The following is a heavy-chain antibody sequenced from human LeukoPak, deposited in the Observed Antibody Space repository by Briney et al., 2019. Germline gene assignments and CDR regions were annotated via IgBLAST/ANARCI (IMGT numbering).Heavy chain of an antibody. V-gene: IGHV3-7*01. Sequence: GGPLRLSCGAAGFTFSSYWMSWGRQAPGKGLEWVANIKQDGSEKYYVDSVKGRFTISRDNAKNSQYLQMNSLRAEDTAVYYCARDRTFYDSSGYELDYWGQGTLVTVSS. J-gene: IGHJ4*02. CDR1: GFTFSSYW. CDR2: IKQDGSEK. CDR3: ARDRTFYDSSGYELDY. D-gene: IGHD3-22*01.